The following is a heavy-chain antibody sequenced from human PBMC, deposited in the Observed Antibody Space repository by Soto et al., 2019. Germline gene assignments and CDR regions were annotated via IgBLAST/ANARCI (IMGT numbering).Heavy chain of an antibody. D-gene: IGHD2-21*01. V-gene: IGHV1-8*01. CDR1: GYTFTSYD. CDR3: ARVIGSIGY. J-gene: IGHJ4*02. CDR2: MNPNSGYT. Sequence: QLQLVQSGAEVKKPGASVKVSCKASGYTFTSYDINWVRQATGQGLEWMGWMNPNSGYTGHAQKFQGRVTMTRDTSTSTAYMELSSLSAEDTAVYYSARVIGSIGYGGQGALVTGSS.